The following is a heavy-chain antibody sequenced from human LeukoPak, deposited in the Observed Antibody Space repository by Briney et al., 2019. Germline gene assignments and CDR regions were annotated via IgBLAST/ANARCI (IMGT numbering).Heavy chain of an antibody. Sequence: SETLSLTCTVSGYSISSGYYWGWIRQPPGKGLEWIGTIYHSGSTYYNPSLKSRVTISVDTSKNQFSLKLSSVTAADTAVYYCARLVPALWYFDLWGRGTLVTVSS. CDR2: IYHSGST. CDR3: ARLVPALWYFDL. D-gene: IGHD6-13*01. CDR1: GYSISSGYY. V-gene: IGHV4-38-2*02. J-gene: IGHJ2*01.